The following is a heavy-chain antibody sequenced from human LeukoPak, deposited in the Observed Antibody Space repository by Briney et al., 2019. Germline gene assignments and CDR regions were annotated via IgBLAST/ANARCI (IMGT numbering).Heavy chain of an antibody. Sequence: PSQTLSLTCTVSGGSISSGSYYWSWIRQPAGKGLEWIGRIYTSGSTNYNPSLKSRVTMSVDTSKNQFSLKLSSVTAADTAVYYCARDYYDSSGYLGDAFDIWGQGTMVTVSS. CDR1: GGSISSGSYY. V-gene: IGHV4-61*02. D-gene: IGHD3-22*01. J-gene: IGHJ3*02. CDR2: IYTSGST. CDR3: ARDYYDSSGYLGDAFDI.